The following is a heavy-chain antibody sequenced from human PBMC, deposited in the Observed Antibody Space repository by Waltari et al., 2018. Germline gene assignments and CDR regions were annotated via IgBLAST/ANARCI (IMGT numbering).Heavy chain of an antibody. Sequence: QVQLQESGPGLVKPSQTLSLTCTVSGGSINSAASYWSWIRHHPGKGLEYIGYIYHSGSTYYKSSLRSRLSMSIDTSQNQFSLRLTSMTPADTAVYYCVRDRGYGGKSGLFDSWGQGIQVTVSP. CDR1: GGSINSAASY. CDR3: VRDRGYGGKSGLFDS. J-gene: IGHJ4*02. D-gene: IGHD2-15*01. V-gene: IGHV4-31*03. CDR2: IYHSGST.